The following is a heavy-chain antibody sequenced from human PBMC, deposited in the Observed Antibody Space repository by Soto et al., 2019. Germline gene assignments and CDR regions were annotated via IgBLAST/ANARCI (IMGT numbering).Heavy chain of an antibody. D-gene: IGHD3-3*01. CDR3: ARGLLLRGDFWSGYYNPQFDY. J-gene: IGHJ4*02. V-gene: IGHV4-34*01. Sequence: SETLSLTXAVYGGSFSGYYWSWIRQPPGKGLEWIGEINHSGSTNYNPSLKSRVTISVDTSKNQFSLKLSSVTAADTAVYYCARGLLLRGDFWSGYYNPQFDYWGQGTLVTVSS. CDR1: GGSFSGYY. CDR2: INHSGST.